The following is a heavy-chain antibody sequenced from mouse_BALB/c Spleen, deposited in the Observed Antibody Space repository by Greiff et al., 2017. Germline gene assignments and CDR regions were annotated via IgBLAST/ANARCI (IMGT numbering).Heavy chain of an antibody. D-gene: IGHD2-2*01. CDR1: GFTFSSYA. V-gene: IGHV5-9-4*01. CDR2: ISSGGSYT. Sequence: EVKVEESGGGLVKPGGSLKLSCAASGFTFSSYAMSWVRQSPEKRLEWVAEISSGGSYTYYPDTVTGRFTISRDNAKNTLYLEMSSLRSEDTAMYYCARVGGYGYAMDYWGQGTSVTVSS. J-gene: IGHJ4*01. CDR3: ARVGGYGYAMDY.